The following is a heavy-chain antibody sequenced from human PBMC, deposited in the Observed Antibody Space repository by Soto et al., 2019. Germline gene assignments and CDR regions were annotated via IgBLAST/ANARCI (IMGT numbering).Heavy chain of an antibody. V-gene: IGHV3-15*07. CDR1: GFSFSDNW. D-gene: IGHD3-16*01. Sequence: EVRLGESGGGLVKPGGSLRLSCAASGFSFSDNWMHWLRQAPGKGLEWVGRIKSRADGETTDYAAPVKGRFTISRDDSRDTFYLEMNSLKSEDTAMYYCAAYCVFGRGHYPHWGQGILVTVSS. CDR2: IKSRADGETT. J-gene: IGHJ4*02. CDR3: AAYCVFGRGHYPH.